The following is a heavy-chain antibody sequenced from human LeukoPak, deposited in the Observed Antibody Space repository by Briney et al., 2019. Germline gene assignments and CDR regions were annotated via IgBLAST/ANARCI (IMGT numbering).Heavy chain of an antibody. CDR3: AREGPNYGQYFQH. Sequence: PGGSLRLSCAASGFTVSSNYMSWVRQAPRKGLEWVSYISSSSSTIYYADSVKGRFTISKDNAKNSLYLQMNSLRDEDTAVYYCAREGPNYGQYFQHWGQGTLVTVSS. CDR2: ISSSSSTI. J-gene: IGHJ1*01. D-gene: IGHD4-17*01. CDR1: GFTVSSNY. V-gene: IGHV3-48*02.